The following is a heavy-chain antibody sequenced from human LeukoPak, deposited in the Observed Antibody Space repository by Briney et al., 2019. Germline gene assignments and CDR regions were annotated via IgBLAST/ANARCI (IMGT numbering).Heavy chain of an antibody. CDR2: MKGDGSEI. V-gene: IGHV3-7*01. CDR3: ARPAYTAAYDL. D-gene: IGHD3-16*01. J-gene: IGHJ3*01. CDR1: GFTFDDYA. Sequence: PGGSLRLSCAASGFTFDDYAMHWVRQAPGKGLEWVANMKGDGSEIHYVDSVKGRFTISRDNARNSLFLQMNGLRPEDTAVYYCARPAYTAAYDLWGQGTMVTVSS.